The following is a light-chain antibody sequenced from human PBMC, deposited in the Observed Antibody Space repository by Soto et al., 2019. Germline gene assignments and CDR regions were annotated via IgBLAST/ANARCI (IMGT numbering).Light chain of an antibody. CDR1: QSVSSN. V-gene: IGKV3-15*01. Sequence: EIVLTQSPGTLSLSPVERATLSGRASQSVSSNLAWYQQKPCQAPSLLIYDTSTRATGVPARFSGSRSGPEFTLTINSLQSGDFAIYYCQPYNNWPLTFGGGTKVDIK. J-gene: IGKJ4*01. CDR2: DTS. CDR3: QPYNNWPLT.